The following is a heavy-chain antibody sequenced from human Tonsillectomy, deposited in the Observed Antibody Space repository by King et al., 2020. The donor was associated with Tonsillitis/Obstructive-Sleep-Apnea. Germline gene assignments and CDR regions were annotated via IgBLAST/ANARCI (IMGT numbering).Heavy chain of an antibody. D-gene: IGHD5-12*01. CDR2: ISSSSSYI. CDR1: GFTFSSYS. CDR3: ARAEPFPPTIDYDY. V-gene: IGHV3-21*01. J-gene: IGHJ4*02. Sequence: VQLVESGGGLVKPGGSLRLSCAASGFTFSSYSMNWVRQAPGKGLEWVSSISSSSSYIYYADSVKGRFTISRDNAKNSLYLQMNSLRAEDTAVYYCARAEPFPPTIDYDYWGQGTLVTVSS.